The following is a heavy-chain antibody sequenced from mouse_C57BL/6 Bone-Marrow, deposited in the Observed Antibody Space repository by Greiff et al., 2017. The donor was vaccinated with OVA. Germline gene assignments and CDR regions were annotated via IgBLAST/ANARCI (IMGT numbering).Heavy chain of an antibody. V-gene: IGHV1-5*01. CDR2: IYPGNSDT. CDR1: GYTFTSYW. D-gene: IGHD1-1*01. Sequence: EVQLQQSGTVLARPGASVKMSCKTSGYTFTSYWMHWVKQRPGQGLEWIGAIYPGNSDTSYNQKFKGKAKLTAVTSASTAYMELSSLTNEDSAVYYCTRLGITTVVERYFDYWGQGTTLTVSS. CDR3: TRLGITTVVERYFDY. J-gene: IGHJ2*01.